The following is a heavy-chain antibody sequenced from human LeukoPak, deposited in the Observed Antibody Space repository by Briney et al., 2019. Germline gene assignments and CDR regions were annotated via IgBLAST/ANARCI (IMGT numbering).Heavy chain of an antibody. CDR2: ISSSSYI. CDR3: ARTYYDFWSGYYSHEGNPFDY. D-gene: IGHD3-3*01. J-gene: IGHJ4*02. Sequence: GGSLRLSCAASGFTFSSYSMNWVRQAPGKGLEWVSSISSSSYIYYADSVKGRFTTSRDNAKNSLYLEMNSLRAEDTAVYYCARTYYDFWSGYYSHEGNPFDYWGQGTLVTVSS. CDR1: GFTFSSYS. V-gene: IGHV3-21*01.